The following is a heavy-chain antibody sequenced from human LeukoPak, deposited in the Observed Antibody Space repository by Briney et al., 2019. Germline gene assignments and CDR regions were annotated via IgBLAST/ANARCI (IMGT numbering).Heavy chain of an antibody. CDR1: GFTFGDYA. CDR3: TRVDYGGAPRRNY. V-gene: IGHV3-49*03. CDR2: IRSKTYGGTT. Sequence: GGSLRLSCTPSGFTFGDYALSWFRQAPGKGLEWVSFIRSKTYGGTTQYAASVQGRFNISRDDSKSIAFLQMNSLKIEDTAVYYCTRVDYGGAPRRNYWGQGTLVTVSS. J-gene: IGHJ4*02. D-gene: IGHD4-23*01.